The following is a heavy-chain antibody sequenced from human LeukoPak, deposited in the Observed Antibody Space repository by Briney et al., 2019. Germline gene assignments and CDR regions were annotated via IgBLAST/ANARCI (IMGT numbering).Heavy chain of an antibody. CDR2: IKEDGSEK. J-gene: IGHJ3*02. Sequence: GGSLRLSCATSGFTFDDYGMTWFRQAPGKGLEWVANIKEDGSEKNYLDSVKGRFTISRDNAKNSLYLQMNSLRAEDTAVYYCAAFDIWGQGTMVTVSS. CDR3: AAFDI. V-gene: IGHV3-7*01. CDR1: GFTFDDYG.